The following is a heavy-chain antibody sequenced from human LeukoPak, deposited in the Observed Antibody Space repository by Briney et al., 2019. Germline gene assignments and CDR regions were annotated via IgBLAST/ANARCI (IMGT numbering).Heavy chain of an antibody. CDR3: ARAASYNYNNRPYLFDS. CDR1: GFHFRSYD. V-gene: IGHV3-13*01. Sequence: GALRLSCSGSGFHFRSYDMDGARPASGKGLEGVSGIGAFWDTYYGVAVRGRFTISRDKAKNSLYLQMNSLGAGDTAVYFCARAASYNYNNRPYLFDSWGQGTLVAVSS. J-gene: IGHJ4*02. CDR2: IGAFWDT. D-gene: IGHD3-10*01.